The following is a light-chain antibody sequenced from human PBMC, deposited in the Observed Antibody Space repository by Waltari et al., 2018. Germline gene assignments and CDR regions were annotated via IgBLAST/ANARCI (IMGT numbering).Light chain of an antibody. CDR3: LQYYNTPQT. Sequence: DIVMTQSPDSLAVSLGERAPINCKSSQSVLYSSNNKTYLAWFQQRPGQPPKLLIYWSSTRESGVPDRFSASGSGTDFTLTISSLQAEDVAVYYCLQYYNTPQTFGQGTRVEIK. CDR1: QSVLYSSNNKTY. CDR2: WSS. V-gene: IGKV4-1*01. J-gene: IGKJ1*01.